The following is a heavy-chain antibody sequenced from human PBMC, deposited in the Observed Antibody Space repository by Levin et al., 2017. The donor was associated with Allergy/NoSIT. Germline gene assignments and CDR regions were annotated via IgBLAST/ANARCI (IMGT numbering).Heavy chain of an antibody. V-gene: IGHV4-30-2*01. D-gene: IGHD2-2*01. Sequence: PSETLSLTCAVSGGSISSGGYSWSWIRQPPGKGLEWIGYIYHSGSTYYNPSLKSRVTISVDRSKNQFSLKLSSVTAADTAVYYCARETPAAYPDYWGQGTLVTVSS. CDR2: IYHSGST. CDR3: ARETPAAYPDY. CDR1: GGSISSGGYS. J-gene: IGHJ4*02.